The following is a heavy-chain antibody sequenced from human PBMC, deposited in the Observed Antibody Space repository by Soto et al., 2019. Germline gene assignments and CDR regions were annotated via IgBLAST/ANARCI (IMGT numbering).Heavy chain of an antibody. V-gene: IGHV4-34*01. CDR2: INHSGST. J-gene: IGHJ6*02. CDR1: GGSFSGYY. Sequence: QVQLQQWGAGLLKPSETLSLTCAVYGGSFSGYYWSWIRQPPGKGLEWIGEINHSGSTNYNPSLKSRVTISVDTSKNQFSLKLSSVTAADTAGYYCARRGQDCSSTSCYLEYYYYGMDVWGQGTTVTVSS. D-gene: IGHD2-2*01. CDR3: ARRGQDCSSTSCYLEYYYYGMDV.